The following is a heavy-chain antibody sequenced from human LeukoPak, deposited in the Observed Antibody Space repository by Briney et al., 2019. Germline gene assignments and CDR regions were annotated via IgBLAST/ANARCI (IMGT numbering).Heavy chain of an antibody. CDR2: INPDGGNT. CDR3: ALLFLVRGVIRDY. V-gene: IGHV1-46*01. D-gene: IGHD3-10*01. J-gene: IGHJ4*02. CDR1: GYTFTNSY. Sequence: GASVKVSCKASGYTFTNSYIHWVRQAPGQVLEWMGLINPDGGNTNYAQNFQGRVTMTRNTSISTAYMELSSLRSEDTAVYYCALLFLVRGVIRDYWGQGTLVTVSS.